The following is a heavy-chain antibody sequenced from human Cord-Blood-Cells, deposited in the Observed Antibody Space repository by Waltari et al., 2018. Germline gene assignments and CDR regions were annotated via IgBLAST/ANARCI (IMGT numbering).Heavy chain of an antibody. D-gene: IGHD2-15*01. CDR3: ARDNRGYCSGGSCYSVDWYFDL. J-gene: IGHJ2*01. CDR1: GFTFSGYR. Sequence: EVQLVESGGGLVQPGGSLRLSCAASGFTFSGYRMSWVRQAQGTALAWVAKIKQDGSEKDYVDAVKGRFTIARDNAKNSLYLQMNSLRAEDTAVYYCARDNRGYCSGGSCYSVDWYFDLWGRGTLVTVSS. CDR2: IKQDGSEK. V-gene: IGHV3-7*01.